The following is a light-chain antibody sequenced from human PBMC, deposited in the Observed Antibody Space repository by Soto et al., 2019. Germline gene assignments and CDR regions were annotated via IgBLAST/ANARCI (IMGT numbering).Light chain of an antibody. CDR3: HQYGSTPLIT. Sequence: EIVLTQSPGTLSLSPGERATLSCRASQSVSSSYLAWYQQKPGQAPRLLIYGASSRATGIPDRFSGSGYGTDFTLTISRLEPEDFAVYYCHQYGSTPLITFGQGTRLEIK. CDR2: GAS. V-gene: IGKV3-20*01. J-gene: IGKJ5*01. CDR1: QSVSSSY.